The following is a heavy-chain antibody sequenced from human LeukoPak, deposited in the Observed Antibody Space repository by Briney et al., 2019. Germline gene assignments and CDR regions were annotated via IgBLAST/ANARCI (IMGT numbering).Heavy chain of an antibody. D-gene: IGHD3-3*01. V-gene: IGHV1-69*13. CDR3: ARSKLRFLAYNYYGMDV. CDR1: GGTFSSYA. Sequence: GASVKVSYKASGGTFSSYAISWVRQAPGQGLEWMGGIIPIFGTANYAQKFQGRVTITADESTSTAYMELSSLRSEDTAVYYCARSKLRFLAYNYYGMDVWGQGTTVTVSS. J-gene: IGHJ6*02. CDR2: IIPIFGTA.